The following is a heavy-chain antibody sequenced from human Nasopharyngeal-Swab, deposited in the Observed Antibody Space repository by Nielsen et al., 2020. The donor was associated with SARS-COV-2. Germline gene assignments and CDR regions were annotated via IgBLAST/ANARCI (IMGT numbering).Heavy chain of an antibody. J-gene: IGHJ6*02. CDR2: ISSSSSYI. Sequence: GEALKISCAASGFTFNNYNFNWVRQGPGKGLEWVSSISSSSSYIYYADSVKGRFTISRDNAKNSLYLQMNSLRAEDTAVHYCARDGLDYDFWSAYFMDVWGQGTTVTVSS. D-gene: IGHD3-3*01. CDR1: GFTFNNYN. V-gene: IGHV3-21*01. CDR3: ARDGLDYDFWSAYFMDV.